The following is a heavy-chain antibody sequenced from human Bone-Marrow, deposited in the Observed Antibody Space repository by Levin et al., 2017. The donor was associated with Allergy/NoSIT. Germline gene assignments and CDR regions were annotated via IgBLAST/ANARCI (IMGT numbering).Heavy chain of an antibody. J-gene: IGHJ6*02. CDR1: GFTFSSYA. D-gene: IGHD1-26*01. V-gene: IGHV3-23*01. CDR2: ISGSGGST. Sequence: GGSLRLSCAASGFTFSSYAMSWVRQAPGKGLEWVSAISGSGGSTYYADSVKGRFTISRDNSKNTLYLQMNSLRAEDTAVYYCAKAGGSYYYEYYYYGMDVWGQGTTVTVSS. CDR3: AKAGGSYYYEYYYYGMDV.